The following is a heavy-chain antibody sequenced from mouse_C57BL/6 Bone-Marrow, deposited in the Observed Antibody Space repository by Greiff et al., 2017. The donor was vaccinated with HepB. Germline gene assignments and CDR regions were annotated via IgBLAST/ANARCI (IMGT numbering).Heavy chain of an antibody. V-gene: IGHV1-64*01. CDR2: IHPNSGST. CDR3: ARYSHYAMDY. CDR1: GYTFTSYW. Sequence: VQLKQPGAELVKPGASVKLSCKASGYTFTSYWMHWVKQRPGQGLEWIGMIHPNSGSTNYNEKFKSKATLTVDKSSSTAYMQLSSLTSEDSAVYYCARYSHYAMDYWGQGTSVTVSS. J-gene: IGHJ4*01.